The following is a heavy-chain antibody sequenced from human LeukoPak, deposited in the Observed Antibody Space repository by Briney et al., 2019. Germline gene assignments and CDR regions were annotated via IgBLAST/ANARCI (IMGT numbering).Heavy chain of an antibody. V-gene: IGHV4-34*01. CDR2: INHSGST. Sequence: SETLSLTCAVYGGSFSGYYWSWIRQPPGKGLEWIGEINHSGSTNYNPPLKSRVTISVDTSKNQFSLKLSSVTAADTAVYYCARGGWYEAFDIWGQGTMVTVSS. CDR3: ARGGWYEAFDI. J-gene: IGHJ3*02. CDR1: GGSFSGYY. D-gene: IGHD6-19*01.